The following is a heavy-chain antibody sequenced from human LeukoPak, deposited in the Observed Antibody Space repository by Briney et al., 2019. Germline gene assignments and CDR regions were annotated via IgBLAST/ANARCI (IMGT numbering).Heavy chain of an antibody. CDR3: TTIKRGNIFGYFDF. D-gene: IGHD5-18*01. J-gene: IGHJ4*02. Sequence: SETLSLTCTVSGGSMTTHHWNWIRQTPGKGLEWIGYVFDSGRTKENPSLKSRVTLSADTPKNQLSLRLSSVTAADTAVYYCTTIKRGNIFGYFDFWGQGILVTVSS. CDR1: GGSMTTHH. CDR2: VFDSGRT. V-gene: IGHV4-59*11.